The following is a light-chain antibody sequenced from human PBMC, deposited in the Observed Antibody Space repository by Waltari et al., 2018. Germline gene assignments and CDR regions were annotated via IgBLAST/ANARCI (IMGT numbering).Light chain of an antibody. J-gene: IGKJ1*01. CDR3: QHYERLPAT. CDR2: SAS. Sequence: EIVLTQSPGTLSLSPGERATLTCRASQSVSRTLAWYQQKPSQAPKLLIYSASIRSTGIPDRFSGSGSGTDFSLTISSLEPEDFAVYFCQHYERLPATFGQGTKVEIK. V-gene: IGKV3-20*01. CDR1: QSVSRT.